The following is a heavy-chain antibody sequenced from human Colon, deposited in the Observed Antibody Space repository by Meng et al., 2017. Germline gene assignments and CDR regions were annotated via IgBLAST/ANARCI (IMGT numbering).Heavy chain of an antibody. V-gene: IGHV1-18*01. J-gene: IGHJ4*02. Sequence: QVHLVQSGAEVKKPGASVKVSCKASGYIFTTYGISWVRQAPGEGLEWMGWISAYNGNTNSAQKFQDRVTMTTDTSTNTAYMELRSLRSDDTAMYYCARDRQWLGSDYWGQGTLVTASS. D-gene: IGHD6-19*01. CDR3: ARDRQWLGSDY. CDR1: GYIFTTYG. CDR2: ISAYNGNT.